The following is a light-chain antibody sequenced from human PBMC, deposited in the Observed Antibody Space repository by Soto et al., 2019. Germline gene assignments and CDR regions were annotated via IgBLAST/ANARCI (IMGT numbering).Light chain of an antibody. CDR3: MQGTYWPPWT. V-gene: IGKV2-30*02. CDR1: QSLAHSDGNTY. Sequence: EVVMTQSPLSLPVTLGQPASISCRSSQSLAHSDGNTYLTWFQQMPGQSPRRLIYKVSNRDSGVPDRFSGSGSGTDFTLEISRVEAEDVGVYYCMQGTYWPPWTFGQGTKVEIK. J-gene: IGKJ1*01. CDR2: KVS.